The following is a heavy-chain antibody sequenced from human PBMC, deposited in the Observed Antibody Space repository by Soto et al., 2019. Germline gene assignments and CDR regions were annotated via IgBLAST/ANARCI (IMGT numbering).Heavy chain of an antibody. V-gene: IGHV5-51*01. J-gene: IGHJ3*02. CDR1: GYSFTSYW. CDR2: IYPGDSDT. CDR3: ARLGGPYDYVWGSYWTWDAFDI. D-gene: IGHD3-16*01. Sequence: GESLKISCKGSGYSFTSYWIGWVRQMPGKGLEWMGIIYPGDSDTRYSPSFQGQVTISADKSISTAYLQWSSLKASDTAMYYCARLGGPYDYVWGSYWTWDAFDIWGQGTMVTVSS.